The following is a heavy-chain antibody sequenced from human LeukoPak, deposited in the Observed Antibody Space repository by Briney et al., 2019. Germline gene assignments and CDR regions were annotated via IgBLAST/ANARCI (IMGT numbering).Heavy chain of an antibody. D-gene: IGHD5-12*01. CDR2: TYYSGST. V-gene: IGHV4-59*01. CDR3: AGRVATGSIDV. CDR1: GGSISSYY. Sequence: SETLSLTCTVSGGSISSYYWSWIRQAPGKGLKWIGYTYYSGSTNYNPSLRGRVSMSVDPSKNQFSLNLSSVTAADTAVYYCAGRVATGSIDVWGHGTTVTVSS. J-gene: IGHJ6*02.